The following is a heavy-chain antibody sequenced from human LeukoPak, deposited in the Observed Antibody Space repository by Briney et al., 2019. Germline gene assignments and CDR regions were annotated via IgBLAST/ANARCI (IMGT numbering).Heavy chain of an antibody. CDR3: ARGGFGIRIGIDP. D-gene: IGHD3-16*02. Sequence: PSETLSLTCAVYGGSFSGYYWSWIRQPPGKGLEWIGEINHSGSTNYNPSLKSRVTISVDTSKNQFSLKLSSVTAADTAVYYCARGGFGIRIGIDPWGQGTLVTVSS. J-gene: IGHJ5*02. CDR2: INHSGST. CDR1: GGSFSGYY. V-gene: IGHV4-34*01.